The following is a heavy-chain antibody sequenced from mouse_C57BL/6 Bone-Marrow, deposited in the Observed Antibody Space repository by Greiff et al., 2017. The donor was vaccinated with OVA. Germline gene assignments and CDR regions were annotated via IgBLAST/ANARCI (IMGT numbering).Heavy chain of an antibody. CDR3: TRRYYYGSSYEYYFDY. D-gene: IGHD1-1*01. CDR2: IDPETGGT. Sequence: VQGVESGAELVRPGASVTLSCKASGYTFTDYEMHWVKQTPVHGLEWIGAIDPETGGTAYNQKFKGKAILTADKSSSTAYMELRSLTSEDSAVYYCTRRYYYGSSYEYYFDYWGQGTTLTVSS. V-gene: IGHV1-15*01. CDR1: GYTFTDYE. J-gene: IGHJ2*01.